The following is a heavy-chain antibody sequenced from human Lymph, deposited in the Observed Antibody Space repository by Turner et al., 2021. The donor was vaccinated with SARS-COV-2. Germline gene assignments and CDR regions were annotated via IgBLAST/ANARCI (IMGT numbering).Heavy chain of an antibody. V-gene: IGHV3-23*01. CDR2: ISGSGGDT. Sequence: EVELLESGGGLVQPGGSLRLPCAASGFTFSSYAMSWVRQAPGKGLEWVSAISGSGGDTYYADSVKGRVTISRDNSKNTLYLQMNSLRAEDTAVYYCAKGVRGAMIVVVIPYFDYWGQGTLVTVSS. J-gene: IGHJ4*02. D-gene: IGHD3-22*01. CDR1: GFTFSSYA. CDR3: AKGVRGAMIVVVIPYFDY.